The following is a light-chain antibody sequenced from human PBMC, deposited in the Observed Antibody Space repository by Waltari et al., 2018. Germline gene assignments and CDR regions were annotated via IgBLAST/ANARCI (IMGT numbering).Light chain of an antibody. Sequence: QSALTQPASVSGSPGQSITISCTGTTNDIGRYNLVPWYQRRPGKAPKLMIYEGFKRPSGVSNRFSGSKSGNTASLTISGLQAEDEADYYCCSYAGIDTFVLFGGGTKVTVL. CDR3: CSYAGIDTFVL. CDR2: EGF. J-gene: IGLJ2*01. CDR1: TNDIGRYNL. V-gene: IGLV2-23*01.